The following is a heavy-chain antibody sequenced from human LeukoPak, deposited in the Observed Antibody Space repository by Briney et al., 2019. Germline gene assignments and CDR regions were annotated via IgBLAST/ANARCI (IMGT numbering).Heavy chain of an antibody. CDR3: AKHWYYDILTGYSPHFDY. CDR1: GFTFSRYA. V-gene: IGHV3-23*01. J-gene: IGHJ4*02. D-gene: IGHD3-9*01. Sequence: GGSLRLSCAASGFTFSRYAMSWVRQAPGKGLEWVSAISGSGGSTYYADSVKGRFTISRDSSKNTLYLQMNSLRAEDTAVYYCAKHWYYDILTGYSPHFDYWGQGTLVTVSS. CDR2: ISGSGGST.